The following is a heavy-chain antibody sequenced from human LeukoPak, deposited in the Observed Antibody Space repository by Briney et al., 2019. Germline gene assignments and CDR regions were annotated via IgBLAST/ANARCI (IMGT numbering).Heavy chain of an antibody. CDR1: GFTFSSYG. CDR3: ARVSRYCSGGSCYSYYYMDV. CDR2: ISYDGSNK. J-gene: IGHJ6*03. V-gene: IGHV3-30*03. D-gene: IGHD2-15*01. Sequence: PGRSLRLSCAASGFTFSSYGMHWVRQAPGKGLEWVAVISYDGSNKYYADSVKGRFTISRDNSKNTLYLQMNSLRAEDTAVYYCARVSRYCSGGSCYSYYYMDVWGKGTTVTISS.